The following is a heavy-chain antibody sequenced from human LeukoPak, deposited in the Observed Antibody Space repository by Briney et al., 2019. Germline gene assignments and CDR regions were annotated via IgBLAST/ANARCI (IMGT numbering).Heavy chain of an antibody. J-gene: IGHJ4*02. CDR2: IYSGGST. CDR3: ARDLKTRAFDY. CDR1: GFTVSSNY. Sequence: PGGSLRLSCAASGFTVSSNYMSWVRQAPGKGLEWVSVIYSGGSTYYADSVKGRFTISRDNSKNTLYVQMNSLRAEDTAVYYCARDLKTRAFDYWGQGTLVSVSS. V-gene: IGHV3-66*02.